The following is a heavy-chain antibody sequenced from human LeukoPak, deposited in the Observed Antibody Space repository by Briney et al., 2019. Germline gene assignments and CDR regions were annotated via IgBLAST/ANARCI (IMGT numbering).Heavy chain of an antibody. Sequence: PGESLRLSCAASGFTLSSYAMSWVRQAPGKGLEWVSAISGSGGSTYYADSVKGRFTISRDNSKNTLYLQMNSLRAEDTAVYYCAKDVSVRYYDFWSGYGMDVWGQGTTVTVSS. CDR1: GFTLSSYA. D-gene: IGHD3-3*01. J-gene: IGHJ6*02. CDR3: AKDVSVRYYDFWSGYGMDV. V-gene: IGHV3-23*01. CDR2: ISGSGGST.